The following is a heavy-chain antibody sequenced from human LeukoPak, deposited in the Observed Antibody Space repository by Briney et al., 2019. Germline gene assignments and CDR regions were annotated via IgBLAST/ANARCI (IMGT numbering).Heavy chain of an antibody. J-gene: IGHJ3*02. D-gene: IGHD3-10*01. CDR1: GVSINNYY. CDR2: IYDSGST. CDR3: ARHPYYYGSGDALDI. Sequence: PSETLSLACTVSGVSINNYYWSWIRQPPGKGLEWIGYIYDSGSTNYNPSLKSRVTISLDTSNNRFSLKLSSVTAADTAVYYCARHPYYYGSGDALDIWGRGTMVTVSS. V-gene: IGHV4-59*08.